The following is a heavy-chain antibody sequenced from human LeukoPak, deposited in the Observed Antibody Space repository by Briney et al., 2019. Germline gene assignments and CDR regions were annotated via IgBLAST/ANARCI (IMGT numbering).Heavy chain of an antibody. CDR2: IYTSGST. J-gene: IGHJ4*02. Sequence: PSETLSLTCTVSGGSISSYYWSWIRQPAGKGLEWIGRIYTSGSTYYNPSLKSRVTISVDTSKNQFSLKLSSVTAADTAVYYCARALNWGQAYYFDYWGQGTLVTVSS. CDR1: GGSISSYY. CDR3: ARALNWGQAYYFDY. D-gene: IGHD7-27*01. V-gene: IGHV4-4*07.